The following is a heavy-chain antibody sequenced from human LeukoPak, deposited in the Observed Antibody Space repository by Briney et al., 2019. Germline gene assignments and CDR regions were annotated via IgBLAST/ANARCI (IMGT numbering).Heavy chain of an antibody. CDR2: ISYDGSNK. CDR1: GFTFSSYG. Sequence: PGRSLRLSCAASGFTFSSYGMHWVRQAPGKGLEWVAVISYDGSNKYYADSVKGRFTISRDNSKNTLYLQMNSLRAEDTAVYYCAKIAGVAAADAFDIWGQGTMVTVSS. V-gene: IGHV3-30*18. CDR3: AKIAGVAAADAFDI. J-gene: IGHJ3*02. D-gene: IGHD6-13*01.